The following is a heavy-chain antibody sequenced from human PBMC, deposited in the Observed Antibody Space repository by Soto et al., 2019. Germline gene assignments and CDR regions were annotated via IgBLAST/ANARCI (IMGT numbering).Heavy chain of an antibody. CDR1: GGTFSSYA. D-gene: IGHD6-13*01. V-gene: IGHV1-69*05. Sequence: QVQLVQSGAEVKKPGSSVKVSCKASGGTFSSYAISWVRQAPGQGLEWMGGIIPIFGTANYAQKFQGRVTITXXEXTXXAYMELSSLRSEDTAVYYCARDPHPYSSSWYRFDYWGQGTLVTVSS. J-gene: IGHJ4*02. CDR2: IIPIFGTA. CDR3: ARDPHPYSSSWYRFDY.